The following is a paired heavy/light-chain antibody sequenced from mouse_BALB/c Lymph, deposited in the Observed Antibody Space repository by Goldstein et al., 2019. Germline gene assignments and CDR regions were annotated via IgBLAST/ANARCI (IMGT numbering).Heavy chain of an antibody. CDR1: GFAFSSYD. CDR2: ISSGGSYT. CDR3: ARHGNYAMDY. J-gene: IGHJ4*01. D-gene: IGHD1-1*02. V-gene: IGHV5-9*02. Sequence: EVKLVESGGGLVKPGGSLKLSCAASGFAFSSYDMSWVRQTPEKRLEWVATISSGGSYTYYPDSVKGRFTISRDNARNTLYLQMSSLRSEDTALYYCARHGNYAMDYWGQGTSVTVSS.
Light chain of an antibody. CDR3: QQHYSTPWT. CDR2: FAS. CDR1: QSLLNSSNQKNY. V-gene: IGKV8-24*01. Sequence: DIVMTQSPSSLAMSVGQKVTMSCKSSQSLLNSSNQKNYLAWYQQKPGQSPKLLVYFASTRESGVPDRFIGSGSGTDFTLTISSVQAEDLADYFCQQHYSTPWTFGGGTKLEIK. J-gene: IGKJ1*01.